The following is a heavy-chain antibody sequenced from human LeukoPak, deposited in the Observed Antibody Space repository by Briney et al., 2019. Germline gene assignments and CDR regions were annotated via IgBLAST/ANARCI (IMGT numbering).Heavy chain of an antibody. CDR2: INSDGSST. J-gene: IGHJ4*02. V-gene: IGHV3-74*01. CDR1: GFTFSSYW. CDR3: ARDRTAYYYDSSGYSLKY. Sequence: PGGSLRLSCAASGFTFSSYWMHWVRQAPGKGLVWVSRINSDGSSTSYADSVKGRFTISRDNAKNTLYLQMNSLRAEDTAVYYCARDRTAYYYDSSGYSLKYWGQGTLVTVSS. D-gene: IGHD3-22*01.